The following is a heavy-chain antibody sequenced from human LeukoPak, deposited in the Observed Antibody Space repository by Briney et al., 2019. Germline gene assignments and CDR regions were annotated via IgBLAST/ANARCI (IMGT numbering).Heavy chain of an antibody. CDR3: ARRCSTTSCYTTQNNWFDP. Sequence: GGSLRLSCAASGFTFSSYWMRGLRQAPGKGLEGGANIKQDGSEKYYVDSVKGRFTISRDNAKNSLYLKMNSLRAEDTAVYYCARRCSTTSCYTTQNNWFDPWGQGTLVTVSS. J-gene: IGHJ5*02. V-gene: IGHV3-7*01. CDR1: GFTFSSYW. CDR2: IKQDGSEK. D-gene: IGHD2-2*02.